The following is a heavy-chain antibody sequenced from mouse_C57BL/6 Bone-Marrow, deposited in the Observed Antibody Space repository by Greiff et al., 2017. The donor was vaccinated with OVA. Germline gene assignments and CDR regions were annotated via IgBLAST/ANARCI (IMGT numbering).Heavy chain of an antibody. CDR1: GYTFTSYW. D-gene: IGHD2-3*01. V-gene: IGHV1-69*01. CDR2: IDPSDSYT. Sequence: QVQLQQPGAELVMPGASVKLSCKASGYTFTSYWMHWVKQRPGQGLEWIGEIDPSDSYTNYNQKFKGKSTLTVDKSSSTAYMQLSSLTSEDSAVYYCARGRFDGYRFAYWGQGTLVTVSA. CDR3: ARGRFDGYRFAY. J-gene: IGHJ3*01.